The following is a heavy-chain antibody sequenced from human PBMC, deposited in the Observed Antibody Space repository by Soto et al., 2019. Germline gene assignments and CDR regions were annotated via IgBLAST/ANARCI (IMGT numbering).Heavy chain of an antibody. D-gene: IGHD6-6*01. CDR1: GFIFKNYA. CDR2: ITRDGYNK. CDR3: TKSSGGSSSVGMDY. Sequence: GGSLRLSCAGSGFIFKNYALNWVRQAPGKGLEWVASITRDGYNKYYADSVKGRFTISRDNSRDTLSLQMTALTIEDSSVYYCTKSSGGSSSVGMDYWGQGTRVTVSS. V-gene: IGHV3-30*04. J-gene: IGHJ4*02.